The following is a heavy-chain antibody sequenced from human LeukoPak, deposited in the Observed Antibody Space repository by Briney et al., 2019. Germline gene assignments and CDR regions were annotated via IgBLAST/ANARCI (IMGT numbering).Heavy chain of an antibody. CDR3: ARGYGSGSFHTY. V-gene: IGHV1-2*02. D-gene: IGHD3-10*01. CDR1: GYTFTGYY. Sequence: GASVKVSCKASGYTFTGYYMHWVRQAPGQGLEWMGWINSNSGGTNYAQKFQGRVTMTRDMSISTAYMELSRLRSDDTAMYYCARGYGSGSFHTYWGQGTLVTVSS. CDR2: INSNSGGT. J-gene: IGHJ4*02.